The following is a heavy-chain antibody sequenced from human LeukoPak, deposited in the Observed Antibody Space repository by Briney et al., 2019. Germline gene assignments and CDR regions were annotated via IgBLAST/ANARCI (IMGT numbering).Heavy chain of an antibody. D-gene: IGHD2-15*01. CDR3: AREVRGGYPDAFDI. J-gene: IGHJ3*02. CDR2: IYSGGST. CDR1: GFTVSSNY. Sequence: PGGSLRLSCAASGFTVSSNYMSWVRQAPGKGLEWVSVIYSGGSTYYTDSVKGRFTISRDNSKNTLYLQMNSLRAEDTAVYYCAREVRGGYPDAFDIWGQGTMVTVSS. V-gene: IGHV3-53*01.